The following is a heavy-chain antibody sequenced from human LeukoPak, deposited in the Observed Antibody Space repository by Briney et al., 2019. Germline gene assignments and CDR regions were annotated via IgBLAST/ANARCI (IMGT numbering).Heavy chain of an antibody. D-gene: IGHD4-11*01. CDR3: ARHKGWTVLAVFDY. Sequence: SETLSLTCAVYGGSFSGYYWSWIRQPPGKGLEWIGEINHSGSTNYNPSLKSRVTISVDTSKNQFSLKLSSVTAADTAVYYCARHKGWTVLAVFDYWGQGTLVTVSS. J-gene: IGHJ4*02. CDR1: GGSFSGYY. CDR2: INHSGST. V-gene: IGHV4-34*01.